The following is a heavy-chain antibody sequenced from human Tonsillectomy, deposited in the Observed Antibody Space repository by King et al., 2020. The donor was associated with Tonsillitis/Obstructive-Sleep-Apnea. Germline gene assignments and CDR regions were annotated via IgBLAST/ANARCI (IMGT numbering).Heavy chain of an antibody. CDR2: XXXXXXXX. CDR1: GYTFTSYG. V-gene: IGHV1-18*01. CDR3: ASVKTPDIVVVPAAPLYYYYMDV. D-gene: IGHD2-2*01. J-gene: IGHJ6*03. Sequence: QLVQSGSEVKKPGASVKVSCKASGYTFTSYGISWVRXAPGQGXEXXXXXXXXXXXXKXXXKFXXGVXMTTDNSTSTAYMELRXLRSDDTAVXXCASVKTPDIVVVPAAPLYYYYMDVWGKGTTVTVSS.